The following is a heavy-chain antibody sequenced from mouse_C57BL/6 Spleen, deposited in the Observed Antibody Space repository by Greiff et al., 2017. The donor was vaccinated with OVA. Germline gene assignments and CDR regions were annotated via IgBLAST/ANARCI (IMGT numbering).Heavy chain of an antibody. CDR3: ATNWDEDFDY. V-gene: IGHV1-52*01. D-gene: IGHD4-1*01. Sequence: QVQLQQPGAELVRPGSSVKLSCKASGYTFTSYWMHWVKQRPIQGLEWIGNIDPSDSETPYNQKFKDKATLTVDKSSSTAYMQLSSLTSEDSAVYYCATNWDEDFDYWGQGTTLTVSS. CDR1: GYTFTSYW. J-gene: IGHJ2*01. CDR2: IDPSDSET.